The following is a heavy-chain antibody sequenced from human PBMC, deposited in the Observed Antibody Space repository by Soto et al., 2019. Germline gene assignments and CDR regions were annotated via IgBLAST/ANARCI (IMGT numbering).Heavy chain of an antibody. CDR1: GFTFSSYA. D-gene: IGHD5-12*01. CDR2: ISYDGSNK. J-gene: IGHJ4*02. V-gene: IGHV3-30-3*01. Sequence: QVQLVESGGGVVKPGRSLRLSCAASGFTFSSYAMHWVRQAPGKGLEWVAVISYDGSNKYYADSVKGRFTISRDNSKNTLYPQMNSLRAEDTAVYYFARVYCSVLDPPNSGYESKPHPFDYWGQGTLVTVSS. CDR3: ARVYCSVLDPPNSGYESKPHPFDY.